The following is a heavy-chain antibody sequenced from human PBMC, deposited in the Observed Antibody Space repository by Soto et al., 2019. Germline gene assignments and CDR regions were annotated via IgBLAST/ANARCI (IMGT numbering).Heavy chain of an antibody. D-gene: IGHD1-26*01. J-gene: IGHJ4*02. CDR3: ASSENSGSYDLDY. V-gene: IGHV1-2*02. Sequence: ASVKVSCKASGYPFTGYYMHWVRQAPGQGLEWMGWINPNSGGTNYAQKFQGRVTMTRDTSISTAYREPSRLRSDDTAVYYCASSENSGSYDLDYWGQGTLVTAPQ. CDR2: INPNSGGT. CDR1: GYPFTGYY.